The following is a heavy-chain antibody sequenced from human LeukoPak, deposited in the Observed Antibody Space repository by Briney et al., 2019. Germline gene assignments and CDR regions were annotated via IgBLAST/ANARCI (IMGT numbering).Heavy chain of an antibody. CDR3: ARDLEEVAVAYNWFDP. CDR2: IIPIFGTA. V-gene: IGHV1-69*06. D-gene: IGHD6-19*01. J-gene: IGHJ5*02. CDR1: GGTFSSYA. Sequence: SVKVSCKASGGTFSSYAISWVRQAPGQGLEWMGGIIPIFGTANYAQKFQGRVTITADKSTSTAYMELSRLRSDDTAVYYCARDLEEVAVAYNWFDPWGQGTLVTVSS.